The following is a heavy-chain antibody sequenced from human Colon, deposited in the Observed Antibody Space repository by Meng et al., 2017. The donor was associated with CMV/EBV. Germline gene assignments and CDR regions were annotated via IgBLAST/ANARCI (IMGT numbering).Heavy chain of an antibody. D-gene: IGHD2/OR15-2a*01. CDR3: ATGLVGIGETPTSDP. CDR2: IYHTGST. V-gene: IGHV4-4*01. CDR1: GDSISSSNW. J-gene: IGHJ5*02. Sequence: SGDSISSSNWWTWVRQPPGKGLEWIGEIYHTGSTNYNPSLKSRVTISIDKSKNQVSLRVNYVTAADTAVYFCATGLVGIGETPTSDPWGPGTLVTVSS.